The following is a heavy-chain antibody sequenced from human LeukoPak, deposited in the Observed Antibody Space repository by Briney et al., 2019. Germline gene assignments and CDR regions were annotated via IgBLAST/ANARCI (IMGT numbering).Heavy chain of an antibody. D-gene: IGHD3-10*01. V-gene: IGHV4-30-2*01. Sequence: PSETLSLTCTVSGGSISSGGYYWSWIRQPPGKGLEWIGYIYHSGSTYYNPSLKSRVTISVDRSKNQFSLKLSSVTAADTAVYYCARGRQYYYGSGSYYRWGQGTLVTVSS. J-gene: IGHJ4*02. CDR2: IYHSGST. CDR1: GGSISSGGYY. CDR3: ARGRQYYYGSGSYYR.